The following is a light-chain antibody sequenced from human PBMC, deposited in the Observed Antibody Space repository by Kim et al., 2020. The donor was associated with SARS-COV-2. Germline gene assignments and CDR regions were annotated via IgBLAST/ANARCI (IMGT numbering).Light chain of an antibody. CDR2: TAS. CDR3: QQSYSVPYT. Sequence: SASVGDRVTIACRASQTISSYLNWYQHKAGKAPKLLLYTASGLQGGVPSRFSGSGSGTDFTLTISSLQPEDFATYFCQQSYSVPYTFGQGTKLEI. CDR1: QTISSY. V-gene: IGKV1-39*01. J-gene: IGKJ2*01.